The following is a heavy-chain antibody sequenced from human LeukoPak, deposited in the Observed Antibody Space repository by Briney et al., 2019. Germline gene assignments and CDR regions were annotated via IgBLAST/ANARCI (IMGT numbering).Heavy chain of an antibody. CDR3: AIRRDGYTYFDY. Sequence: SETLSLTCTVSGGSISSSNYCWGWIRQPPGKGLEWIGNIYDSGNTYYIPSLKSRLTMSVDTSKNQFSLKLSSVTAADTAVYYCAIRRDGYTYFDYWGQGTLVTVSS. D-gene: IGHD5-24*01. CDR2: IYDSGNT. CDR1: GGSISSSNYC. V-gene: IGHV4-39*01. J-gene: IGHJ4*02.